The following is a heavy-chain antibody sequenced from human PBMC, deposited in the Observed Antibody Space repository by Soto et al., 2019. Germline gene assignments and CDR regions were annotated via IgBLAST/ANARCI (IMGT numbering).Heavy chain of an antibody. D-gene: IGHD3-3*01. J-gene: IGHJ6*02. CDR3: PKISVGYDFWSGYRGPQAYYYGMDV. CDR1: GFTFSSYA. V-gene: IGHV3-23*01. CDR2: ISGSGGST. Sequence: GGSLGLSCAAAGFTFSSYAMCWVRQAPGKGLEWVSAISGSGGSTYYADSVKGRFTISRDNSKNTLYLQMNSLRAEDTAVYYCPKISVGYDFWSGYRGPQAYYYGMDVWGQGTTVTVS.